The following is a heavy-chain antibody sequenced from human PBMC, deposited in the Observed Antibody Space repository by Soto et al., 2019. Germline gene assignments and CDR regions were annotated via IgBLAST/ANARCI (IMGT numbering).Heavy chain of an antibody. J-gene: IGHJ4*02. CDR3: AKGGYTFAYE. V-gene: IGHV3-23*01. D-gene: IGHD5-18*01. CDR2: ISPSASDT. Sequence: EVQLLESGGDLVQPGGSLRLSCAASGFSFRTSSMARVRQPPGKGLEWVSAISPSASDTLYADSVKGRFTISRDNSQNTLFLQMTSLRADDTAVYYCAKGGYTFAYEWGQGALVTVSS. CDR1: GFSFRTSS.